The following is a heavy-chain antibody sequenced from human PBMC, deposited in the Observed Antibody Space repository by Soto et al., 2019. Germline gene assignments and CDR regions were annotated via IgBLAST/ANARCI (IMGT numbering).Heavy chain of an antibody. J-gene: IGHJ5*02. Sequence: PGGSLRLSCAASGFTVSSSYMSWVRQAPGKGQEWVSVSCSGGSIYYADSVKGRFTISRDNAKNSLYLQMNSLRAEDTAVYYCAREYCSSTSCLNWFDPWGQGTLVTVSS. CDR3: AREYCSSTSCLNWFDP. V-gene: IGHV3-66*01. CDR2: SCSGGSI. D-gene: IGHD2-2*01. CDR1: GFTVSSSY.